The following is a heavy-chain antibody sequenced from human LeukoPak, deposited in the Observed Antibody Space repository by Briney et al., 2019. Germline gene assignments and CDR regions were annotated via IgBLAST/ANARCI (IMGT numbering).Heavy chain of an antibody. D-gene: IGHD4-23*01. CDR2: ISGSGGST. Sequence: GGSLRLSCAASGFTFSSFGMSWVRQAPGKGLDWVSAISGSGGSTYHADSVKGRFTISRDNSKKSLYLQMNSLRPEDTAVYYCAKSGKILEYWGQGTLVTVSS. J-gene: IGHJ4*02. CDR3: AKSGKILEY. V-gene: IGHV3-23*01. CDR1: GFTFSSFG.